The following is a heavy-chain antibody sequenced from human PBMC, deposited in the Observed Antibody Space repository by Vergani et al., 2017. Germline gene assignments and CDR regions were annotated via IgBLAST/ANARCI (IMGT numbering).Heavy chain of an antibody. Sequence: QVQLVESGGGVVQPGRSLRLSCAASGFTFSSYAMHWVRQAPGMGLEWVAVISYDGSNKYYADSVKGRFTISRDNSKNTLYLQMNSLRAEDTAVYYCARGGDSSSWYGDYWGQGTLVTVSS. CDR2: ISYDGSNK. D-gene: IGHD6-13*01. CDR3: ARGGDSSSWYGDY. CDR1: GFTFSSYA. V-gene: IGHV3-30-3*01. J-gene: IGHJ4*02.